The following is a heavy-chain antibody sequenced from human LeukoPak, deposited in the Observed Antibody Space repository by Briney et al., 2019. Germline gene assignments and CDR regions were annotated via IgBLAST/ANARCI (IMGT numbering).Heavy chain of an antibody. V-gene: IGHV3-48*03. CDR1: GFTFSLYE. CDR3: ARATYNSGYKIDY. J-gene: IGHJ4*02. Sequence: PGGSLRLSCAASGFTFSLYEMNWVRQAPGKGPECISYISSGGPTIYYADSVKGRFTISRDNTKNSLYRQMTSLRVEDTAIYYCARATYNSGYKIDYWGQGSLVTVS. D-gene: IGHD6-19*01. CDR2: ISSGGPTI.